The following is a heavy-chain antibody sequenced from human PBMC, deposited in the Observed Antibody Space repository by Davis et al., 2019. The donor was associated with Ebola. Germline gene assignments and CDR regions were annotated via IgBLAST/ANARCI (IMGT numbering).Heavy chain of an antibody. D-gene: IGHD2-15*01. J-gene: IGHJ4*02. V-gene: IGHV4-30-4*01. Sequence: SETLSLTCTVSGGSISSGDYYWSWIRQPPGKGLEWIGYIYYSGSTYYNPSLKSRVTISVDTSKNQFSLKLSSVTAADTAVYYCARRRGDSGAFDYWGQGTLVTVSS. CDR3: ARRRGDSGAFDY. CDR1: GGSISSGDYY. CDR2: IYYSGST.